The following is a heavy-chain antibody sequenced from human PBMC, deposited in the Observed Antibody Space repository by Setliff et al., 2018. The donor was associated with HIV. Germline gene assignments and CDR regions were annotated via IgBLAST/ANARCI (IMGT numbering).Heavy chain of an antibody. J-gene: IGHJ6*02. Sequence: PGGSLRLSCAASGFTVSSNFMTWVRQAPGKGLEWVSVINNSGTTKYADSVKGRFTISRDNSKNTVFLQMNSLRADDTAVYYCARDRQIAAAGRSNYYYGMDVWGQGTTVTVS. V-gene: IGHV3-53*01. CDR3: ARDRQIAAAGRSNYYYGMDV. CDR2: INNSGTT. CDR1: GFTVSSNF. D-gene: IGHD6-13*01.